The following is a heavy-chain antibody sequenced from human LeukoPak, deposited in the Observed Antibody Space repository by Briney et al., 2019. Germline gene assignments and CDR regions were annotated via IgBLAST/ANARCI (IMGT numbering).Heavy chain of an antibody. J-gene: IGHJ6*02. CDR1: GFTFSSYE. Sequence: QPGGSLRLSCAASGFTFSSYEMNWVRQAPGKGLKWVSYISSSGSTIYYADSVKGRFTISRDNAKNSLYLQMNSLRAEDTAVYYCARGGYCGGDCYYYYHYGMDVWGQGTTVTVSS. V-gene: IGHV3-48*03. D-gene: IGHD2-21*02. CDR2: ISSSGSTI. CDR3: ARGGYCGGDCYYYYHYGMDV.